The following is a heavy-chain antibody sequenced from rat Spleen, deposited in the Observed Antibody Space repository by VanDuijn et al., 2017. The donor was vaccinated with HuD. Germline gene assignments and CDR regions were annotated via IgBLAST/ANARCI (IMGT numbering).Heavy chain of an antibody. CDR2: IDNAGST. CDR1: GYSITSSYK. V-gene: IGHV3-3*01. CDR3: ARWTAATSFDY. J-gene: IGHJ2*01. Sequence: EVQPQESGPGLVKPSQSLSLTCSVTGYSITSSYKWNWIRKFPGHKLEWMGYIDNAGSTNYNPSLKSRISITRDTSKNQFFLQVNSVTTEDTATYYCARWTAATSFDYWGQGVMVTVSS. D-gene: IGHD1-8*01.